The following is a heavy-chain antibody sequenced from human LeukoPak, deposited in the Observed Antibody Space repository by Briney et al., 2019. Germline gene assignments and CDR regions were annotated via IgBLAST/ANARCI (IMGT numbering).Heavy chain of an antibody. CDR1: GYTFTSYG. J-gene: IGHJ4*02. CDR3: ARSPQQLVPFDY. V-gene: IGHV1-18*04. Sequence: ASVKVSCMASGYTFTSYGISWVRQAPGQGLEWMGWISAYNGNTNYAQKLQGRVTMTTDTSTSTAYVELRSLRSDDTAVYYCARSPQQLVPFDYWGQGTLVTVSS. CDR2: ISAYNGNT. D-gene: IGHD6-13*01.